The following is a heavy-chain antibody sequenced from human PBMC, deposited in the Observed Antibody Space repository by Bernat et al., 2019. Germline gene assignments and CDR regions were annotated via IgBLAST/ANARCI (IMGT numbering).Heavy chain of an antibody. CDR2: ISYDGSNK. J-gene: IGHJ4*02. CDR3: AKDSGPYDSSGYSLGY. D-gene: IGHD3-22*01. V-gene: IGHV3-30*18. CDR1: GFTFSSYG. Sequence: QVQLVESGGGVVRPGRSLRLSCAASGFTFSSYGMHWVRQAPGKGLEWVAVISYDGSNKYYADSVKGRFTISRDNSKNTLYLQMNSLRAEDTAVYYCAKDSGPYDSSGYSLGYWGQGTLVTVSS.